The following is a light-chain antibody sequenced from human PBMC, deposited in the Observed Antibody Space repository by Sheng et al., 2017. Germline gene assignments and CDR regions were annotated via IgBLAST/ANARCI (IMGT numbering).Light chain of an antibody. J-gene: IGKJ4*01. V-gene: IGKV1-39*01. CDR1: QNINTY. CDR3: QQSHSNSLLT. CDR2: YI. Sequence: DIQMTQSPSSLSASVGDRVTITCRASQNINTYLNWYQQKTRESPPAPDLCYIQFVKEGVPTQGSSGEWIWDEISTLTISSLQPEDFATYFCQQSHSNSLLTFGGGTRVEIK.